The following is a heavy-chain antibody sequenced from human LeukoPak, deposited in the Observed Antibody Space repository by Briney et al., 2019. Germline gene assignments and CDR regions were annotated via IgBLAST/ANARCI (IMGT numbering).Heavy chain of an antibody. Sequence: GGSLRLSCAASGFTFSSYAMHWVRQAPGKGLEWVAVISYDGSNKYYADSVKGRFTISRDNSKNTLYLQMNSLRAEDTAVYYCAKATVFGVVDYFDYWGQGTLVTVSS. CDR2: ISYDGSNK. CDR1: GFTFSSYA. J-gene: IGHJ4*02. CDR3: AKATVFGVVDYFDY. V-gene: IGHV3-30*04. D-gene: IGHD3-3*01.